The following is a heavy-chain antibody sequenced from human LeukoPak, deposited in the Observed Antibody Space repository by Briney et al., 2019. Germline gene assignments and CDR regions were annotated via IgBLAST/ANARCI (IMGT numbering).Heavy chain of an antibody. Sequence: GGSLRPSCAVSGFTVSSNYMTWVRQAPGEGLEWVSVIYSGGNTYYADSVKGRFTISRDNFKNTLYLQMNNLRAEDSAVYFCAGRGCGDYAPFDYWGQGTLVTVSS. V-gene: IGHV3-66*04. D-gene: IGHD4-17*01. CDR3: AGRGCGDYAPFDY. J-gene: IGHJ4*02. CDR1: GFTVSSNY. CDR2: IYSGGNT.